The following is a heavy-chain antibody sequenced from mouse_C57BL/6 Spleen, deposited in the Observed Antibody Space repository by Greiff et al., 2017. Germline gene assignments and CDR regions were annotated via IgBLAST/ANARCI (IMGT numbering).Heavy chain of an antibody. CDR1: GYTFTDYY. CDR2: INPNNGGT. J-gene: IGHJ3*01. Sequence: VQLQQSGPELVKPGASVKISCKASGYTFTDYYMNWVKQSHGKSLEWLGDINPNNGGTSYNQKFKGKATLTVDKSSSTAYMERRSLTSEDSAVYYCAPGGNQGFAYWGQGTLVTVSA. D-gene: IGHD2-1*01. CDR3: APGGNQGFAY. V-gene: IGHV1-26*01.